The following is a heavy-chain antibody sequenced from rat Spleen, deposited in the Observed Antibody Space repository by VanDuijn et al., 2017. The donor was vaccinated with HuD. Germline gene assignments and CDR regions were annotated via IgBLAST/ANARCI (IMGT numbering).Heavy chain of an antibody. CDR1: GYSITSNY. J-gene: IGHJ2*01. Sequence: EVQLQESGPGLVKPSQSLSLTCSVTGYSITSNYWGWIRKFPGNKMEWMGYISYSGSTTYNPSLKSRISITRDTSKNQFFLQLNSVTPEDTATYYCARLTYYGYTYEYFDYWGQGVMVTVSS. D-gene: IGHD1-9*01. CDR3: ARLTYYGYTYEYFDY. V-gene: IGHV3-1*01. CDR2: ISYSGST.